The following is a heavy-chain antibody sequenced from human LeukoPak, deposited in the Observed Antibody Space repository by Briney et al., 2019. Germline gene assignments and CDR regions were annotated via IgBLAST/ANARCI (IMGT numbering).Heavy chain of an antibody. CDR1: GGSISSSSYY. J-gene: IGHJ1*01. CDR3: ARGRLVNDHPC. Sequence: SETLSLTCTVSGGSISSSSYYWGWIRQPPGKGLEWIGEIYHSGSTNYNPSLKSRVTISVDKSKNQFSLKLSSVTAADTAVYYCARGRLVNDHPCWGQGTLVTVSS. D-gene: IGHD3-9*01. CDR2: IYHSGST. V-gene: IGHV4-39*07.